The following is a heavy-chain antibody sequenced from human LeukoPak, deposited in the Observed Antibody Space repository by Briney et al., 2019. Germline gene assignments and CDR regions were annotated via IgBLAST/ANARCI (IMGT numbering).Heavy chain of an antibody. CDR3: ARTIFGVVRFDP. V-gene: IGHV4-61*02. J-gene: IGHJ5*02. CDR2: IYTSGRT. Sequence: PSETLSLTCTVSGGSISSGSYNWSCIRPPPGPGLEWIGRIYTSGRTNYNPSLTRRVTISEEPSKNQFSLKLRSVTAADTAVYYCARTIFGVVRFDPWGQGTLVTVSS. CDR1: GGSISSGSYN. D-gene: IGHD3-3*01.